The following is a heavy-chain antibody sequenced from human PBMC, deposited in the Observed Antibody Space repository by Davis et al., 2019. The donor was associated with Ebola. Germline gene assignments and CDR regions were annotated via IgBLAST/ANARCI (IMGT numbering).Heavy chain of an antibody. CDR3: ARDHDYYYGMDV. V-gene: IGHV3-21*01. CDR1: GFTFSSYS. J-gene: IGHJ6*02. CDR2: ISSSSSYI. Sequence: GGSLRLSCAASGFTFSSYSMNWVRQAPGKGLEWVSSISSSSSYIYYADSVKGRFTISRDNAKNTLYLQMNSLRAEDTAVYYCARDHDYYYGMDVWGQGTTVTVSS.